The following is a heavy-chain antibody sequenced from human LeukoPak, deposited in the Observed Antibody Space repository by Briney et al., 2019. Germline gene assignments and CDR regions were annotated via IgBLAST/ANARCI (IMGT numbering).Heavy chain of an antibody. V-gene: IGHV5-51*01. CDR3: ARQGFVASYGVDV. Sequence: GESLKISCKGSGYSFKNYWIAWVRQTPGKGLEWMGIIYPGGSNTRYNPSFQGQVTISADKSISTAYLQWGSLKASDAAKYYCARQGFVASYGVDVWGQGTTVTVSS. CDR1: GYSFKNYW. J-gene: IGHJ6*02. CDR2: IYPGGSNT.